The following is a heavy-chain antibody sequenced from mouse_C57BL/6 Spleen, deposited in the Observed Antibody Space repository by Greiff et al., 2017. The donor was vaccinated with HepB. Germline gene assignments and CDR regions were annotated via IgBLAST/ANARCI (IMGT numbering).Heavy chain of an antibody. CDR3: ARSEEGSTVD. D-gene: IGHD1-1*01. Sequence: QVQLKQPGAELVKPGASVKMSCKASGYTFTSYWITWVKQRPGQGLEWIGDIYPGSGSTNYNEKFKSKATLTVDTSSSTAYMQLSSLTSEDSAVYYCARSEEGSTVDWGQGTTLTVSS. V-gene: IGHV1-55*01. CDR1: GYTFTSYW. CDR2: IYPGSGST. J-gene: IGHJ2*01.